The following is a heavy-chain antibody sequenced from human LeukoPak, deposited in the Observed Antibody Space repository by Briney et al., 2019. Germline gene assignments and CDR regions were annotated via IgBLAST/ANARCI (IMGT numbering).Heavy chain of an antibody. CDR1: GFTFDDYG. CDR2: INWNGGSA. D-gene: IGHD3-22*01. J-gene: IGHJ3*02. Sequence: GGSLRLSCAASGFTFDDYGMSWVRQAPGKGLEWVSGINWNGGSAGYADSVKGRFTISRDNAKNSLYLQMNSLRAEDTALYYCASFGYYYDSSGNAFDIWGQGTMVTVSS. CDR3: ASFGYYYDSSGNAFDI. V-gene: IGHV3-20*04.